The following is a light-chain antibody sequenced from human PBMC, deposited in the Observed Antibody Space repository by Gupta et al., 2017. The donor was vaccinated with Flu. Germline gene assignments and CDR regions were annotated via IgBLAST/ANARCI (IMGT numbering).Light chain of an antibody. V-gene: IGLV4-69*01. J-gene: IGLJ3*02. CDR3: QTWGTGMRG. Sequence: QLVLTQSPSASASLGASVKLTCPLSSGHSSYAIAWHQQQPEKGPRYLMNLNSDGSHSTGDGIPDRFSGASSGAERYLTISSLQSEEDSYEYCQTWGTGMRGFGGGTKLTVL. CDR1: SGHSSYA. CDR2: LNSDGSH.